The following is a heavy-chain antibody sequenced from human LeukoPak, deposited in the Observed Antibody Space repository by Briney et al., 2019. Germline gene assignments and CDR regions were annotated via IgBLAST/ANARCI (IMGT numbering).Heavy chain of an antibody. V-gene: IGHV3-23*01. CDR1: GFTFNNFA. Sequence: GGSLRLSCAASGFTFNNFAMNWARQAPGKGLEWVSAISGRGDTIFYADSVKGRFTISRDNSRNTLFLQMNSLRAEDSATYYCAKTDFCTGPYDYWGQGTLVTVSS. D-gene: IGHD1-14*01. J-gene: IGHJ4*02. CDR2: ISGRGDTI. CDR3: AKTDFCTGPYDY.